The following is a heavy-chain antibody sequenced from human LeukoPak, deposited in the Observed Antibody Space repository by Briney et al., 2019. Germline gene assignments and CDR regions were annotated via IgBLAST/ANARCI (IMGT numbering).Heavy chain of an antibody. CDR3: ARQLYVSGSYYAPMDV. CDR1: GGSISSGSYY. J-gene: IGHJ6*03. D-gene: IGHD3-10*01. Sequence: SQTLSLTCTVSGGSISSGSYYWSWIRQPPGKGLEWIGYIYYSGSTNYNPSLKSRVTISVDTSKNQFSLKLSSVTAADTAVYFCARQLYVSGSYYAPMDVWGKGTTVTISS. V-gene: IGHV4-61*01. CDR2: IYYSGST.